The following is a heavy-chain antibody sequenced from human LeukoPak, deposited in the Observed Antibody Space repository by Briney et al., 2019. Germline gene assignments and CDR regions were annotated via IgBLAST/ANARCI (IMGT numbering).Heavy chain of an antibody. CDR2: IRLDGSNT. J-gene: IGHJ3*02. Sequence: GGSLRLSCAASGFAFSTYGMHWVRQAPGKGLEWVAFIRLDGSNTKYADTVKGRFTISRDNSKNTLYLQMNSLRAEDTAVYYCHGSGVYCSSTSCYKPEVNDAFDIWGQGTMVTVSS. CDR3: HGSGVYCSSTSCYKPEVNDAFDI. CDR1: GFAFSTYG. V-gene: IGHV3-30*02. D-gene: IGHD2-2*02.